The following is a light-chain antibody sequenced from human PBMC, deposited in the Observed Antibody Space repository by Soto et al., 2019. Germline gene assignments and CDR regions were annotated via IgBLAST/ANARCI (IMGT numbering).Light chain of an antibody. J-gene: IGLJ3*02. CDR1: SSDVGGYKY. CDR3: CSYAGSYTRV. Sequence: QAVVTQPRSVSGSPGQSVTISCTGTSSDVGGYKYVSWYQQHPGKAPKLVIYDVSKRLSGVPDRFSGSKSGNTASLTISGLQAEDEADYYCCSYAGSYTRVFGGGTKLTVL. CDR2: DVS. V-gene: IGLV2-11*01.